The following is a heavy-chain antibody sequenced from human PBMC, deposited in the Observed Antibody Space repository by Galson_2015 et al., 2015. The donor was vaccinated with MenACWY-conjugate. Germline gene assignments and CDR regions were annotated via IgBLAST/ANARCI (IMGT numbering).Heavy chain of an antibody. D-gene: IGHD6-13*01. CDR2: ISWDGGST. CDR1: GFTFDDYA. Sequence: SLRLSCAASGFTFDDYAMHWVRQAPGKGLEWVSLISWDGGSTYYADSVKGRFTISRDNSKNSLYLQMNSLRAEDTALYYCAKGWGSSWYWYFDLWGRGTLVTVSS. V-gene: IGHV3-43D*03. J-gene: IGHJ2*01. CDR3: AKGWGSSWYWYFDL.